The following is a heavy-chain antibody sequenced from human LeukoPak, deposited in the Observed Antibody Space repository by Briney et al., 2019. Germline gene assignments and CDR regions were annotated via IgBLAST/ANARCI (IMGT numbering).Heavy chain of an antibody. V-gene: IGHV1-3*01. D-gene: IGHD2-15*01. J-gene: IGHJ4*02. CDR1: GYTFTSYA. CDR3: ARIPAKYCSGGSCYVYFDY. CDR2: INAGNGNT. Sequence: ASVKVSCKASGYTFTSYAMHWVRQAPGQRLEWMGWINAGNGNTKYSQKFQGRVTITRDTSASTAYMELSSLRSEDTAVYYCARIPAKYCSGGSCYVYFDYWGQGTLVTVSS.